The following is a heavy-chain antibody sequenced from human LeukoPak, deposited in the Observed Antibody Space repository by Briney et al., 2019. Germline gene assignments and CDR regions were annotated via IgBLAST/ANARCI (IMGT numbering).Heavy chain of an antibody. Sequence: GGSLRLSCAASGFTFRSYGMHWVRLAPGEGLEWVAVIWYDGSNKNYANSVRGRFTISRDNSKNTLYLQMNSLRAEDTAVYYCARVEMATISYYYYYYGMDGWSQGTTVTVSS. D-gene: IGHD5-24*01. CDR1: GFTFRSYG. CDR3: ARVEMATISYYYYYYGMDG. J-gene: IGHJ6*02. V-gene: IGHV3-33*01. CDR2: IWYDGSNK.